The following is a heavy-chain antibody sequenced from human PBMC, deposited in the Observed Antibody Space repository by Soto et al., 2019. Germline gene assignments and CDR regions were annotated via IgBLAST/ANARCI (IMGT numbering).Heavy chain of an antibody. D-gene: IGHD3-16*01. Sequence: ASVXVSXKAXXXIFTEXYXHXLREAPGQVLGWMGRINPNSGGTNYAQKFQGSVTMTTDTSTSTAYMELRSLISDDTAVYYCARGGTPIDYWGQGTLVTVSS. CDR1: XXIFTEXY. V-gene: IGHV1-2*06. CDR2: INPNSGGT. CDR3: ARGGTPIDY. J-gene: IGHJ4*02.